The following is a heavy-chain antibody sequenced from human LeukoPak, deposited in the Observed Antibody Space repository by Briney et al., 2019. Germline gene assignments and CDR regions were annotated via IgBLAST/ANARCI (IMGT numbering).Heavy chain of an antibody. CDR3: ARDYSSSGYYYDN. J-gene: IGHJ4*02. CDR2: ISYDGNNK. V-gene: IGHV3-30*04. Sequence: GRSLRLSCAASGFTFGSYAMHWVRQAPGKGLEWVAVISYDGNNKYYADSMKGRFTISRDNYKNSLYLQMNSLRAEDTAVYYCARDYSSSGYYYDNWGQGTLVTVSS. CDR1: GFTFGSYA. D-gene: IGHD3-22*01.